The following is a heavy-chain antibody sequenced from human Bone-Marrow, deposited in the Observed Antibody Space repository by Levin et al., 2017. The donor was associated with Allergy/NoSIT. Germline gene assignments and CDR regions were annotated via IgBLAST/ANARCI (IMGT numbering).Heavy chain of an antibody. CDR1: GDSISSGNQY. D-gene: IGHD3-10*01. Sequence: PSQTLSLTCTVSGDSISSGNQYWSWIRQHPGKGLEWIGYVYSSGTTYFRGSTFYNPSLKSRIAISLDTSKNQFSLSLSSLTAADTAMYYCARDAPIIMTRGVSHPFDYWGQGILVTVSS. CDR3: ARDAPIIMTRGVSHPFDY. CDR2: VYSSGTT. J-gene: IGHJ4*02. V-gene: IGHV4-31*03.